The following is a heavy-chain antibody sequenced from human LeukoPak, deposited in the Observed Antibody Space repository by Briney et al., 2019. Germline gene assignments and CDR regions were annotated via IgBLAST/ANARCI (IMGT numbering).Heavy chain of an antibody. J-gene: IGHJ4*02. CDR3: ANEANRHLDLQN. Sequence: GGSLRLSCAASGFTLRHFAMNWVRQAPGKGLEWVSSIACGGDTFYADAVKGRFTISRDISENTLHLQMNSLRADDTALYSWANEANRHLDLQNWGQGILV. CDR1: GFTLRHFA. V-gene: IGHV3-23*01. CDR2: IACGGDT.